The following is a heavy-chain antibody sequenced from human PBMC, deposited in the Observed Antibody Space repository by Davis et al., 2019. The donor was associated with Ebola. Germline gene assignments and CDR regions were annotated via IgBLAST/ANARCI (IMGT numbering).Heavy chain of an antibody. J-gene: IGHJ6*02. Sequence: GESLKISCAASGFPFSLFAMSWVRQTPGKGLEWVSSFSGSGGGAFYADSVKGRFTISRDDSKRTVDLQMNSLRVEDTGIYYCAKVASRAVYYSMDVWGQRTAVTVSS. CDR2: FSGSGGGA. V-gene: IGHV3-23*01. CDR1: GFPFSLFA. CDR3: AKVASRAVYYSMDV.